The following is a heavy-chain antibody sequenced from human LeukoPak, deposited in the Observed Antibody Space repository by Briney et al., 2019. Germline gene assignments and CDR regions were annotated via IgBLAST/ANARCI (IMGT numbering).Heavy chain of an antibody. CDR2: ISAYNGNT. Sequence: GASVKVSCKASGYTFTSYGISWVRQAPGQGLEWMGWISAYNGNTNYAQKLQGRVIMTTDTSTSTAYMELRSLRSDDTAVYYCARGYYDSSGYYPRYYYYMDVWGKGTTVTVSS. CDR1: GYTFTSYG. D-gene: IGHD3-22*01. V-gene: IGHV1-18*01. CDR3: ARGYYDSSGYYPRYYYYMDV. J-gene: IGHJ6*03.